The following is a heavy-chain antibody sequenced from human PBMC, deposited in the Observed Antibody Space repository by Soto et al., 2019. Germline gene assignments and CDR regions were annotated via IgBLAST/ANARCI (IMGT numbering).Heavy chain of an antibody. V-gene: IGHV3-74*01. CDR3: VRDRGYPDSFDV. D-gene: IGHD1-1*01. Sequence: PGGFLRLSCVASGFTFSPFCMSWVRQGQGKGLEWVSRINSDGTITPYADSVKGRFTISRDNAKNTLYLQMHSLRAEDTALYFCVRDRGYPDSFDVWGRGTMVTVSS. CDR1: GFTFSPFC. J-gene: IGHJ3*01. CDR2: INSDGTIT.